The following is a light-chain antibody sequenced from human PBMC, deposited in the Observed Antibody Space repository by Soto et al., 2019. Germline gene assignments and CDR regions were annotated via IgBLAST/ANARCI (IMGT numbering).Light chain of an antibody. CDR1: QSIGSS. CDR2: DAS. CDR3: QQYNGYSRT. V-gene: IGKV1-5*01. J-gene: IGKJ1*01. Sequence: DIQMPQSPSTLSASVGDRVTITCRASQSIGSSLAWYQQKPGKAPKLLIFDASNLERGVPSRFSGSGSGTAFTLTIRSLQPDDFSTYYCQQYNGYSRTFGQGTKVDIK.